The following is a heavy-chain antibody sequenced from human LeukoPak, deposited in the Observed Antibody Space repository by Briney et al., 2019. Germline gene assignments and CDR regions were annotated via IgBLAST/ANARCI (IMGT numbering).Heavy chain of an antibody. V-gene: IGHV3-15*01. CDR2: IKSKTDGGTT. D-gene: IGHD3-9*01. J-gene: IGHJ4*02. Sequence: PGGSLRLSCAASGFIFSNAWMTWVRQAPGKGLEWVGRIKSKTDGGTTDYDAPVKGRFTISRDDLRSTLFLQMNSLKIEDTAVYYCTTGSTIFHLGSDCWGQGTLVTVSS. CDR1: GFIFSNAW. CDR3: TTGSTIFHLGSDC.